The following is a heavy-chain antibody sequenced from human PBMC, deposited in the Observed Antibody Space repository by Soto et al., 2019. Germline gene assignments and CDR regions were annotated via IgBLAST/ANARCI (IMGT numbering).Heavy chain of an antibody. Sequence: EVQLLESGGGLVQPGGSLRLSCAASGFTFGNYAMKWLRQAPGRGLECVSFISGSGRTTYYAESVKGRFTVSRDNSKSTMYLQMNSLRAEDTALYYCAKFRGPSYSYYYMDVWGKGTTVTVSS. J-gene: IGHJ6*03. V-gene: IGHV3-23*01. CDR3: AKFRGPSYSYYYMDV. CDR1: GFTFGNYA. D-gene: IGHD3-16*01. CDR2: ISGSGRTT.